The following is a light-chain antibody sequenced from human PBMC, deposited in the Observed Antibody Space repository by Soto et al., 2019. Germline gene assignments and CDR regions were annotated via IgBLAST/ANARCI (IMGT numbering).Light chain of an antibody. Sequence: QSVLTQPPSASGSPGQSVTIPCTGPYIDIGAYNTDYWYQQRPGDAMNSIIYDVSDRLSGVSDSIFASKSGYTATLTVYWHQADDEPNYYCSSFKGDNSFVFGTVTKVTAL. V-gene: IGLV2-8*01. CDR1: YIDIGAYNT. J-gene: IGLJ1*01. CDR2: DVS. CDR3: SSFKGDNSFV.